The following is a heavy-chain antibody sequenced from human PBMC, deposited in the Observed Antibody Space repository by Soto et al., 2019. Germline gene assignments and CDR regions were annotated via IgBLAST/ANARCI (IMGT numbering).Heavy chain of an antibody. D-gene: IGHD5-12*01. Sequence: ASETLSLTCAVSGGSISSGGYSWSWIRQPPGKGLEWIGYIYYSGSTNYNPSLKSRVTISVDTSKNQFSLKLSSVTAADTAVYYCARRWGYTFDYWGQGTLVTVSS. V-gene: IGHV4-61*08. CDR1: GGSISSGGYS. J-gene: IGHJ4*02. CDR3: ARRWGYTFDY. CDR2: IYYSGST.